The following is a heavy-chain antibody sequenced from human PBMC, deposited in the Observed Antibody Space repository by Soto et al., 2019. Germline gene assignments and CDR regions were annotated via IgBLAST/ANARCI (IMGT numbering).Heavy chain of an antibody. CDR2: IYYSGNT. V-gene: IGHV4-39*02. CDR1: GGSISSSCCY. Sequence: QLQLQESGPGLVKPSETLSLTCAVSGGSISSSCCYWGWIRQPPGKGLEWIGNIYYSGNTYYNPSLELRATISVDTSKNHFSLKLSSVTAADTAVYYCVRRIAAAGSHCYFALWGRGTLVTVSS. D-gene: IGHD6-13*01. CDR3: VRRIAAAGSHCYFAL. J-gene: IGHJ2*01.